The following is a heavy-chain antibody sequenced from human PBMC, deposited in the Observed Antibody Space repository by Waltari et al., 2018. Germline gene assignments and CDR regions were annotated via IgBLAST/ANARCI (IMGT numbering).Heavy chain of an antibody. CDR1: GDSINNYY. Sequence: QVQLQESGPGLVKPSETLSLTCVVSGDSINNYYWGWIRQPPGKEPEWIGYVAYNGRTNYNPSLKSRVTISVDTSKTQFSLRLTYVNSADTAVYFCGRSYDFWSGYPVDYWGPGKLVTVSS. D-gene: IGHD3-3*01. CDR3: GRSYDFWSGYPVDY. J-gene: IGHJ4*02. CDR2: VAYNGRT. V-gene: IGHV4-59*01.